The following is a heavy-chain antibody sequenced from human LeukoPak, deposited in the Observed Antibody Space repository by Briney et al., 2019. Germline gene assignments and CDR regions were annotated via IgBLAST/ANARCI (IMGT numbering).Heavy chain of an antibody. CDR3: ARDHYYDSSGPYSRYYYYGMDV. J-gene: IGHJ6*02. CDR2: IYYGGST. CDR1: GGSISSGGYY. V-gene: IGHV4-31*03. D-gene: IGHD3-22*01. Sequence: SQTLSLTCTVSGGSISSGGYYWSWIRQHPGKGLEWIGYIYYGGSTYYNPSLKSRVTISVDTSKNQFSLKLSSVTAADTAVYYCARDHYYDSSGPYSRYYYYGMDVWGQGTTVTVSS.